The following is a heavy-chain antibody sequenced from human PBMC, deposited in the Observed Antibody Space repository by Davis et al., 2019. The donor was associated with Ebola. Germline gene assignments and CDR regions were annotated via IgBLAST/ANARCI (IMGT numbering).Heavy chain of an antibody. Sequence: SETLSLTCTVSGGSISSGGYYWSWIRQHPGKGLEWIGYIYYSGSTYYNPSLKSRVTISVDTSKNQFSLKLSSVTAADTAVYYCARQRAGSGYPPWYFDYWGQGTLVTVSS. J-gene: IGHJ4*02. CDR2: IYYSGST. V-gene: IGHV4-31*03. D-gene: IGHD5-12*01. CDR1: GGSISSGGYY. CDR3: ARQRAGSGYPPWYFDY.